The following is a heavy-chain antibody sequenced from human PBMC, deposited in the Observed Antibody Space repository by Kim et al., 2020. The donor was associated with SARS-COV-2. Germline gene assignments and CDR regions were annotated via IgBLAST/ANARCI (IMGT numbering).Heavy chain of an antibody. CDR1: GFTVSSNY. D-gene: IGHD5-12*01. CDR2: IYSGGST. Sequence: GGSLRLSCAASGFTVSSNYMSWVRQAPGKGLEWVSVIYSGGSTYYADSVKGRFTISRDNSKNTLYLQMNSLRAEDTAVYYCARGSSGYDFEEPRPLLGWYFDLWGRGTLVTVSS. J-gene: IGHJ2*01. CDR3: ARGSSGYDFEEPRPLLGWYFDL. V-gene: IGHV3-53*01.